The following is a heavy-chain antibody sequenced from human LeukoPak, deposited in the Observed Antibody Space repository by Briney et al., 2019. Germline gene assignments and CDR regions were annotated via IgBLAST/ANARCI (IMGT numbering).Heavy chain of an antibody. CDR2: IRSKANSYAT. V-gene: IGHV3-73*01. D-gene: IGHD1-26*01. CDR3: TRQSDSGSY. CDR1: GCTFSGSA. J-gene: IGHJ4*02. Sequence: GGSLRLSCAASGCTFSGSAMHWVRQASGKGLEWVGRIRSKANSYATAYAASVKGRFTISRDDSKNTAYLQMNSLKTEDTAVYYCTRQSDSGSYWGQGTLVTVSS.